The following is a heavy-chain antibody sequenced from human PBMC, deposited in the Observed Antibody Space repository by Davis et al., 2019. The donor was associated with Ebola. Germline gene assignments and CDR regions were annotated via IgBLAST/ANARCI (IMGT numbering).Heavy chain of an antibody. CDR1: GFTFSDYY. CDR3: ARDAGDTYYDFWSGYLGY. D-gene: IGHD3-3*01. Sequence: GESLKISCADSGFTFSDYYMSWIRQAPGKGLEWVSYISSSGSTIYYADSVKGRFTISRDNAKNSLYLQMNSLRAEDTAVYYCARDAGDTYYDFWSGYLGYWGQGTLVTVSS. J-gene: IGHJ4*02. V-gene: IGHV3-11*01. CDR2: ISSSGSTI.